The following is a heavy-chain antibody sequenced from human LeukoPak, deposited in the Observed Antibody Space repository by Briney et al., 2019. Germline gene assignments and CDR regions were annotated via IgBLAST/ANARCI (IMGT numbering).Heavy chain of an antibody. CDR2: SSSGSTI. V-gene: IGHV3-48*03. CDR1: GFTFSIYE. CDR3: AREDSSGLDY. J-gene: IGHJ4*02. D-gene: IGHD6-19*01. Sequence: GGSLRLSCAASGFTFSIYEMNWIRQAPGKGLEWVSSSSGSTIYYADSVKGRFTISRDNAKNSLYLQMNSLRAEDTAIYYCAREDSSGLDYWGQGTLVTVSS.